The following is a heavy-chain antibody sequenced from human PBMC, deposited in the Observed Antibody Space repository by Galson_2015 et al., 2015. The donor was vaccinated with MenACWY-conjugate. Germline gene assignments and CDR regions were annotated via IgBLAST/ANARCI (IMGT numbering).Heavy chain of an antibody. V-gene: IGHV3-74*01. J-gene: IGHJ4*02. CDR2: INSDGSSA. D-gene: IGHD2-2*01. CDR3: ATYCSSPSCYANGAY. Sequence: SLRLSCAASGFTFSSYWMHWVRQSPGKGLVWVSRINSDGSSANYADSVKGRFTISRDNAKNTLYLQMNSLRAEDTAVCYCATYCSSPSCYANGAYWGQGTLVTVSS. CDR1: GFTFSSYW.